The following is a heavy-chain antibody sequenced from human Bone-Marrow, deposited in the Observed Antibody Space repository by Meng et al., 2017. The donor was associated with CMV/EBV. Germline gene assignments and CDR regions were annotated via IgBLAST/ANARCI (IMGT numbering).Heavy chain of an antibody. V-gene: IGHV3-72*01. CDR1: GFTFSNAW. Sequence: GGSLRLSCAASGFTFSNAWMSWVRQAPGKGLEWVGRIKNKAQNYITEYAASVKGRFAISRDDSKNSLFLQMNSLKNEDTAVYYCARDGPPRDWGQGTLVTVSS. CDR3: ARDGPPRD. CDR2: IKNKAQNYIT. J-gene: IGHJ4*02.